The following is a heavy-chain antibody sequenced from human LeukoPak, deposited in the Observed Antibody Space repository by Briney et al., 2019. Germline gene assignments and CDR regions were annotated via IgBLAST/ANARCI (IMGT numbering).Heavy chain of an antibody. J-gene: IGHJ3*01. CDR3: ASSAFDV. V-gene: IGHV3-7*01. CDR2: IKEDGSEK. Sequence: GGSLRLSCTASGFTLSTYSMTWVRQAPGKGLEWVANIKEDGSEKYYVDSVKGRFTISRDNAKNSLYLQMNSLRAEDTAVYYCASSAFDVGGQGTLVTVSS. CDR1: GFTLSTYS.